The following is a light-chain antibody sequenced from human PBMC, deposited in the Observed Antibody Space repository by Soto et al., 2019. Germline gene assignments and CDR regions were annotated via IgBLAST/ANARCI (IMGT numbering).Light chain of an antibody. CDR3: QHYNSYSEA. CDR1: QGISSY. Sequence: IQLTQSPSSLSASVGDRVTITCRARQGISSYLAWYQQRPGKAPKLLIYAASTLQSGVPSRFSGSGSGTEFTLTISSLQPDDFATYYCQHYNSYSEAFGQGTKVDIK. CDR2: AAS. J-gene: IGKJ1*01. V-gene: IGKV1-9*01.